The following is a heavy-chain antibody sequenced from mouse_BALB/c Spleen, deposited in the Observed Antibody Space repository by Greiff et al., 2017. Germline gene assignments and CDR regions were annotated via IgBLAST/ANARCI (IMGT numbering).Heavy chain of an antibody. CDR1: GFTFSSYA. V-gene: IGHV5-9-4*01. CDR3: ARDNWGFAY. J-gene: IGHJ3*01. CDR2: ISSGGSYT. D-gene: IGHD4-1*01. Sequence: EVQRVESGGDLVKPGGSLKLSCAASGFTFSSYAMSWVRQSPEKRLEWVAEISSGGSYTYYPDTVTGRFTISRDNAKNTLYLEMSSLRSEDTAMYYCARDNWGFAYWGQGTLVTVSA.